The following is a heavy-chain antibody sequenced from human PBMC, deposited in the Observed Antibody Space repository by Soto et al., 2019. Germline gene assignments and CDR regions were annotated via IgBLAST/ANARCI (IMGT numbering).Heavy chain of an antibody. CDR2: IYYSGST. J-gene: IGHJ4*02. V-gene: IGHV4-59*01. Sequence: QVQLQESGPGLVKPSETLSLTCTVSGGSISSYYWSWIRHPPGKGLEWIGYIYYSGSTNYNPSLKSRVTISVDPSKNQFSLKLSSVTAADTAVYYCARAATYYDILTGIDDWGQGTLVTVSS. D-gene: IGHD3-9*01. CDR1: GGSISSYY. CDR3: ARAATYYDILTGIDD.